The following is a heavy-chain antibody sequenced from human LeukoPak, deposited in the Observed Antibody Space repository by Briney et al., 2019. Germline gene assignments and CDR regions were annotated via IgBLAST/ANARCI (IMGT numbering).Heavy chain of an antibody. CDR2: LNPNSGIT. V-gene: IGHV1-8*03. CDR1: GYTFTSHD. J-gene: IGHJ3*02. CDR3: ARRVGYAAFDI. Sequence: ASVKVSCKASGYTFTSHDINWVRQATGQGLEWMGWLNPNSGITGYAQKFQDRVTITRNTSISTAYMELSSLRSEDTAVYYCARRVGYAAFDIWGQGTMATVSS. D-gene: IGHD3-16*01.